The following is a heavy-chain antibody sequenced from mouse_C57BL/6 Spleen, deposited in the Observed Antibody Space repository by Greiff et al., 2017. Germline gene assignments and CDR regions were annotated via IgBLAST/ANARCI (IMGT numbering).Heavy chain of an antibody. CDR3: AASTIVTWFDY. Sequence: VQLQQPGAELVRPGASVKLSCTASGFNIKDDYMHWVKQRPEQGLEWIGSIDPENGDTDYASKFQGKATITADTSSNTAYLQLSSLTAEDTAVYYSAASTIVTWFDYWGQGTTLTVSS. CDR2: IDPENGDT. V-gene: IGHV14-4*01. J-gene: IGHJ2*01. D-gene: IGHD2-5*01. CDR1: GFNIKDDY.